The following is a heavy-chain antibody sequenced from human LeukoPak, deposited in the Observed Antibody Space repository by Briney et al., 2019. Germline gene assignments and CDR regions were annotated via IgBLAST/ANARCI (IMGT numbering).Heavy chain of an antibody. V-gene: IGHV1-2*06. CDR1: GYTFTGYY. CDR3: ARGRIVYAMGFDP. Sequence: ASVKVSCKASGYTFTGYYMHWVRQAPGQGLEWMGRINPNSGGTNYAQKFQGRVTMTRDTSISTAYMELSRLRSDDTAVYYCARGRIVYAMGFDPWGQGTLVTVSS. J-gene: IGHJ5*02. CDR2: INPNSGGT. D-gene: IGHD2-8*01.